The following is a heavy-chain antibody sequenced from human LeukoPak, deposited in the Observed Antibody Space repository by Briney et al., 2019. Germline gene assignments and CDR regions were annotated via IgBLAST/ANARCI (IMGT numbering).Heavy chain of an antibody. D-gene: IGHD3-10*01. Sequence: SETLSLTCAVYGGSFSGYYWSWIRQPPGKGLEWIGEINHSGSTNYNPSLKSRVTISVDTSKNQFSLKLSSVTAADTAVYYCARLTKNDSGSFRFGKKKRGYMDDWGKGTTVTISS. CDR2: INHSGST. V-gene: IGHV4-34*01. CDR3: ARLTKNDSGSFRFGKKKRGYMDD. J-gene: IGHJ6*03. CDR1: GGSFSGYY.